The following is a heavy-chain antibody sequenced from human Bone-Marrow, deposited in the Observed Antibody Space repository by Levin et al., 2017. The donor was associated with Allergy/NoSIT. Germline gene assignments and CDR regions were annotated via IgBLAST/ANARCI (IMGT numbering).Heavy chain of an antibody. CDR3: ARGTFGVGRYYGMDV. Sequence: PVASVKVSCKASGGTFSSYAISWVRQAPGQGLEWMGGIIPIFGTANYAQKFQGRVTITADESTSTAYMELSSLRSEDTAVYYCARGTFGVGRYYGMDVWGQGTTVTVSS. J-gene: IGHJ6*02. D-gene: IGHD3-16*01. CDR2: IIPIFGTA. CDR1: GGTFSSYA. V-gene: IGHV1-69*13.